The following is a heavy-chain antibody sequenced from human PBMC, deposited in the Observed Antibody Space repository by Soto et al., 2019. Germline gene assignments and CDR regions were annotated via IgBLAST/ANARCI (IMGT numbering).Heavy chain of an antibody. D-gene: IGHD3-9*01. CDR2: IIPILGIA. CDR3: ARVYYDILTGYPQLDP. Sequence: QVQLVQSGAEVKKPGSSVKVSCKASGGTFSSYTISWVRQAPGQGLEWMGRIIPILGIANYAQKFQGRVTITADKSTSTAYMELSSLRSEDTAVYYCARVYYDILTGYPQLDPWGQGTLVTVSS. J-gene: IGHJ5*02. V-gene: IGHV1-69*02. CDR1: GGTFSSYT.